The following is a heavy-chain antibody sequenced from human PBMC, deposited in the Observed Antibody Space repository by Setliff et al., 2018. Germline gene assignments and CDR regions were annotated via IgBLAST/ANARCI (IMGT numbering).Heavy chain of an antibody. V-gene: IGHV3-66*04. D-gene: IGHD1-1*01. CDR1: GFTVRSDD. J-gene: IGHJ6*02. CDR2: LDYDGAI. Sequence: GGSLRLSCAVSGFTVRSDDMSWVRQAPGKGLEWVSLLDYDGAIYYADSVKGRFTISGDKSKNTLYLQMNNVRADDTAMYYCARQTGLGGHNLKDGTFYGVDVWGQGIMVTVSS. CDR3: ARQTGLGGHNLKDGTFYGVDV.